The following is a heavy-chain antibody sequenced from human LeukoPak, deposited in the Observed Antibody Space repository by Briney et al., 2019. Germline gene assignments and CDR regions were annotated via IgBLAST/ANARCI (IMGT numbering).Heavy chain of an antibody. CDR1: GFTFSTNW. Sequence: GGSLRLSCVASGFTFSTNWMTWVRQAPGKGLEWVANIRHDGGETYYAESVRGRFTISRDNARNSLYLQMNSLSAEDTAVYYCVRGSLASGVVVYYYYYLDVWGKGTTVTVSS. V-gene: IGHV3-7*01. CDR3: VRGSLASGVVVYYYYYLDV. J-gene: IGHJ6*03. CDR2: IRHDGGET. D-gene: IGHD3-3*01.